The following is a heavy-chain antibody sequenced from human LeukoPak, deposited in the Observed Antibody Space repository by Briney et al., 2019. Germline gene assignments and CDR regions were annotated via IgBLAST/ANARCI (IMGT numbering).Heavy chain of an antibody. CDR3: ARVRDGDYEGHWYFDL. CDR2: INHSGST. CDR1: GFTFSSYW. Sequence: GSLRLSCAASGFTFSSYWMSWVRQAPGKGLEWIGEINHSGSTNYNPSLKSRVTISVDTSKNQFSLKLSSVTAADTAVYYCARVRDGDYEGHWYFDLWGRGTLVTVSS. D-gene: IGHD4-17*01. V-gene: IGHV4-34*01. J-gene: IGHJ2*01.